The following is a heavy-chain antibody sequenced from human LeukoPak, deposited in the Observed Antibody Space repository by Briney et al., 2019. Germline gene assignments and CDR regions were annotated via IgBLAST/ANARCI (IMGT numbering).Heavy chain of an antibody. D-gene: IGHD3-10*01. CDR2: INQDGSEK. J-gene: IGHJ4*02. CDR1: GFTFSSYW. CDR3: ARDDSGFGEILFDY. Sequence: GGSLRLSCAASGFTFSSYWMSWVRQAPGKGLEWVANINQDGSEKYYVDSVKGRSTISRDNAKNSLYVQMKSLRAEDTAVYYCARDDSGFGEILFDYWGQGTLVTVSS. V-gene: IGHV3-7*05.